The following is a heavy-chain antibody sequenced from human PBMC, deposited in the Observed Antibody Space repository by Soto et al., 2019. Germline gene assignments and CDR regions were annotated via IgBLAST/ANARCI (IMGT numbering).Heavy chain of an antibody. CDR2: IYYSGST. J-gene: IGHJ3*02. CDR1: GGSISSGDYY. CDR3: AREDVVVAAAGGFPAFDI. V-gene: IGHV4-30-4*01. Sequence: SETLSLTCTVSGGSISSGDYYWSWIRQPPGKGLEWIGYIYYSGSTYYNPSLKSRVTISVDTSKNQFSLKLSSVTAADTAVYYCAREDVVVAAAGGFPAFDIWGEWTAVTVSS. D-gene: IGHD2-15*01.